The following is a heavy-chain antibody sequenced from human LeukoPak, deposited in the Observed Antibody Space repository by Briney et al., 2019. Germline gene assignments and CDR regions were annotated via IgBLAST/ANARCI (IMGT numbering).Heavy chain of an antibody. Sequence: PGGSLRLSCAASGFTFSSYWMHWVRQAPGKGLVWVSRINSDGSSTSYADSVRGRFTVSRDNAKNTPYLQMNSLRAEDTAVYYCTSIPGDWGRGTLVTVSS. CDR3: TSIPGD. V-gene: IGHV3-74*01. J-gene: IGHJ4*02. CDR1: GFTFSSYW. D-gene: IGHD7-27*01. CDR2: INSDGSST.